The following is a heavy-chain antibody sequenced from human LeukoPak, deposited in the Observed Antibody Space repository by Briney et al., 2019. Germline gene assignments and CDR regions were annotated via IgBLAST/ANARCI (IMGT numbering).Heavy chain of an antibody. CDR2: IYYSGST. CDR3: ASFYDSSGYPDGY. J-gene: IGHJ4*02. Sequence: SETLSLTCTVSGGSISSYYWSWIRQPPGKGLEWIGYIYYSGSTNYNPSLKSRVTISVDTSKNQFSLKLSSVTAADTAVYYCASFYDSSGYPDGYWGQGTLVTVSS. CDR1: GGSISSYY. D-gene: IGHD3-22*01. V-gene: IGHV4-59*08.